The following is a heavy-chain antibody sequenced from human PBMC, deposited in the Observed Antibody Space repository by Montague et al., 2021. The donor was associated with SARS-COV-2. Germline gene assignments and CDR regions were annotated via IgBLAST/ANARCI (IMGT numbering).Heavy chain of an antibody. CDR3: ARHNVVGYDILTGYYPIYGMDV. V-gene: IGHV3-66*02. CDR2: IYSGGNT. D-gene: IGHD3-9*01. J-gene: IGHJ6*02. CDR1: GFSVSSSY. Sequence: SLRLSCAASGFSVSSSYMTWVRQAPGKGLEWVSVIYSGGNTDYAASVKGRFTISRDNSKNTLYLQMNSLRVKDTAVYYCARHNVVGYDILTGYYPIYGMDVWGQGTTVTVSS.